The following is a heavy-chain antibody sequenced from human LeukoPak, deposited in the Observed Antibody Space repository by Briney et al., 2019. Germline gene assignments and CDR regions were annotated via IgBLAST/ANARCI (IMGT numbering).Heavy chain of an antibody. CDR1: GFTFSSYG. CDR2: ISYDGSNK. V-gene: IGHV3-30*18. D-gene: IGHD3-3*01. Sequence: GSLRLSCAASGFTFSSYGMHWVRQAPGKGLEWVAVISYDGSNKYYADSVKGRFTISRDNSKNTLYLQMNSLRAEDTAVYYCAKARHYDFWSGYYAATDYWGQGTLVTVSS. J-gene: IGHJ4*02. CDR3: AKARHYDFWSGYYAATDY.